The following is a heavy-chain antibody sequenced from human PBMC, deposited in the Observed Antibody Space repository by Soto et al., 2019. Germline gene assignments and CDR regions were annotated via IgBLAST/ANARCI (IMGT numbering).Heavy chain of an antibody. D-gene: IGHD3-10*01. CDR2: ITSKAYGGTT. Sequence: EVQLVESGGGLAQPGRSLRLSCTSSGFTFDHYAMTWFRQAPGKGLEWVGFITSKAYGGTTEYAASVKGRFTISRDDSKSIASLQMDSLKTEDTAVYYCTRDPPNNYGSGTYPFDYWGQGALVTVSS. CDR3: TRDPPNNYGSGTYPFDY. CDR1: GFTFDHYA. J-gene: IGHJ4*02. V-gene: IGHV3-49*03.